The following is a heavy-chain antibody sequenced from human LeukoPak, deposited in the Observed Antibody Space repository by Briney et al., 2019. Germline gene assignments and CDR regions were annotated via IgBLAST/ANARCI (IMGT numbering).Heavy chain of an antibody. V-gene: IGHV4-59*01. D-gene: IGHD6-25*01. Sequence: SETLSLTCTVSGGFITSYYWSWIRQPPGKGLEWMGYIYYSGSTNYNPSLKSRVTISVDTSKNQFSLKLSSVTAADTAVYYCASARLGSGLEGAFDIWGQGAMVTVSS. J-gene: IGHJ3*02. CDR1: GGFITSYY. CDR3: ASARLGSGLEGAFDI. CDR2: IYYSGST.